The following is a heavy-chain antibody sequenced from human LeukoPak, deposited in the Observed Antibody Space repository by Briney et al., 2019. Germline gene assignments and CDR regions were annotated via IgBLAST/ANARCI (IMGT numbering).Heavy chain of an antibody. V-gene: IGHV1-2*02. J-gene: IGHJ4*02. CDR1: GYTFTAYR. Sequence: ASVKVSCKASGYTFTAYRVYWMRQAPGQGPEWMGWVSPSSGATKYAQKFQGRVTMTRDTSTSTAYVELRRLRSDDTAVYYCAREIPSVSPIPTTALDYWGQGTLVTVSS. CDR3: AREIPSVSPIPTTALDY. CDR2: VSPSSGAT. D-gene: IGHD2-2*02.